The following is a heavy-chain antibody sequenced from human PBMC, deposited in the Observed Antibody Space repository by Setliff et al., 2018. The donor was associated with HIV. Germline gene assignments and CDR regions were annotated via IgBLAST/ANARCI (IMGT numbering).Heavy chain of an antibody. V-gene: IGHV4-30-4*08. CDR3: AREVRGVFFWYFDY. J-gene: IGHJ4*02. D-gene: IGHD3-3*01. CDR2: IYYSGST. Sequence: PSETLSLTCTVSGGSIISGDHYWSWIRQPPGKGLEWIDYIYYSGSTYYNPSLKSRVTISVDTSKNQFSLKLSSVTAADTAVYYCAREVRGVFFWYFDYWGQGTLVTVSS. CDR1: GGSIISGDHY.